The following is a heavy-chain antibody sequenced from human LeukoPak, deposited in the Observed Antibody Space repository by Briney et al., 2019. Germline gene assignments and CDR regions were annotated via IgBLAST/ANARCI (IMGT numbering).Heavy chain of an antibody. Sequence: ASVKVSCKASGYTFTGYYMHWVRQAPGQGLEWMGWINPNSGGTNYAQKFQGRVTMTRDTSISTAYMELSRLRSDDTAVYYCARDLSGTMVRGVLDYWGQGTLVTVS. CDR1: GYTFTGYY. V-gene: IGHV1-2*02. CDR3: ARDLSGTMVRGVLDY. CDR2: INPNSGGT. J-gene: IGHJ4*02. D-gene: IGHD3-10*01.